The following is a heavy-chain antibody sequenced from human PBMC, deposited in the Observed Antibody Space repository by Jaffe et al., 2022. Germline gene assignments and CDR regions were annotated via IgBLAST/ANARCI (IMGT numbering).Heavy chain of an antibody. V-gene: IGHV3-23*01. Sequence: EVQLLESGGALVQPGGSLRLSCAASGFTFSTYVMSWVRQAPGKGLEWVSGISRSGSATYYGDSVKGRFTISRDNLKNTVYLQMSSLTAEDTAVYYCARLSCSDTTCSQMPNWNFDFWGQGTLVTVSS. CDR1: GFTFSTYV. CDR2: ISRSGSAT. D-gene: IGHD2-2*01. CDR3: ARLSCSDTTCSQMPNWNFDF. J-gene: IGHJ4*02.